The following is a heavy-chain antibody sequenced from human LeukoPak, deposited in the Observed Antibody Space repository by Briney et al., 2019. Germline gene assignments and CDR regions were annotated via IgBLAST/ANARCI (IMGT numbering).Heavy chain of an antibody. J-gene: IGHJ3*02. Sequence: GGSLRLSCAASGFTFSSYWMSWVRQAPGKGLEWVANIKQDGSEKYYVDSVKGRFTISRDNAKNSLYLQMNSLRAEDTAVYYCARGGPYSSGWYDAFDIWGQGTMVTVSS. CDR1: GFTFSSYW. V-gene: IGHV3-7*01. CDR2: IKQDGSEK. CDR3: ARGGPYSSGWYDAFDI. D-gene: IGHD6-19*01.